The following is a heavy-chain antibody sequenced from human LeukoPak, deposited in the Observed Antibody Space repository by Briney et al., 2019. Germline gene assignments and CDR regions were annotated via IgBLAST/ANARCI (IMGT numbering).Heavy chain of an antibody. CDR1: GSSLTELS. D-gene: IGHD5-18*01. CDR2: FDVIDAKT. V-gene: IGHV1-24*01. CDR3: AAGRPYSLLDY. Sequence: GASVKVSCTVSGSSLTELSLYWVRQAPGKGLEWMGGFDVIDAKTFYAQKFQGRVTMTEDSPTDTAYMELSSLRSDDTAFYYCAAGRPYSLLDYWGQGTLLTVSS. J-gene: IGHJ4*02.